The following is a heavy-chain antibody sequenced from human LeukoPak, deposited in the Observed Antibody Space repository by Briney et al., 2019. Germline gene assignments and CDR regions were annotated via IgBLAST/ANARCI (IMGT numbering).Heavy chain of an antibody. CDR3: ARAVVAATFY. Sequence: PSETLSLTCTVSGYSISSGYYWGWIRQPPGKGLEWIGSIYHSGSTYYNPSLKSRVTISVDTSKNQFSLKLSSVTAADTAVYYCARAVVAATFYWGQGTLVTVSS. J-gene: IGHJ4*02. CDR2: IYHSGST. CDR1: GYSISSGYY. V-gene: IGHV4-38-2*02. D-gene: IGHD2-15*01.